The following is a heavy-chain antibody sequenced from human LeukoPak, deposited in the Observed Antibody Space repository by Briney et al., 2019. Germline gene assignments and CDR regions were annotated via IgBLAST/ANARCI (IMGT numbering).Heavy chain of an antibody. V-gene: IGHV1-2*02. D-gene: IGHD6-19*01. J-gene: IGHJ4*02. CDR1: GYTFTGYY. CDR3: ARSGYSSGWYYFDY. CDR2: INPNSGGT. Sequence: ASVKVSCKASGYTFTGYYMHWVRQAPGQGLEWMGWINPNSGGTNYAQKFQGRVTMTRDTSISTAYMELSRLRSDGTAVYYCARSGYSSGWYYFDYWGQGTLVTVSS.